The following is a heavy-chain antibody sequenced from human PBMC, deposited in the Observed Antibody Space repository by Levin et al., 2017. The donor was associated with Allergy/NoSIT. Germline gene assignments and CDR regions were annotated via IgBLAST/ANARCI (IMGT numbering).Heavy chain of an antibody. D-gene: IGHD6-13*01. CDR1: FFPFLSSS. J-gene: IGHJ4*02. CDR3: ARGPLAAAAHY. CDR2: ISGTSSAI. V-gene: IGHV3-11*05. Sequence: PGGSLRLSFSSSFFPFLSSSLLFLLHSPLKGLELVSYISGTSSAIIYADSGKGRFTISRDNAQNSLYLQMNSLRAEDTAVYFCARGPLAAAAHYWGQGPLVTVSS.